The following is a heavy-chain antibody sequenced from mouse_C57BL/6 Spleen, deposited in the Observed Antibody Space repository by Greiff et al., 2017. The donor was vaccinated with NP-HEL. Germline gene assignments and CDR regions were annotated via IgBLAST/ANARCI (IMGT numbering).Heavy chain of an antibody. CDR1: GYTFTSYW. J-gene: IGHJ4*01. D-gene: IGHD1-1*01. V-gene: IGHV1-52*01. Sequence: QVQLQQPGAELVRPGSSVKLSCKASGYTFTSYWMHWVKQRPIQGLEWIGNIDPSDSETHYNQKFKDKATLTVDKSSSTAYMQLSSLTSEDSAVYYCARRGYGSSYGAMDYWGQGTSVTVSS. CDR2: IDPSDSET. CDR3: ARRGYGSSYGAMDY.